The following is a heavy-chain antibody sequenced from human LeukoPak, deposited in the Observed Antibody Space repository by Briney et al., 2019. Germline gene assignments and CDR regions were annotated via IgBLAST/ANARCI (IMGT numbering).Heavy chain of an antibody. Sequence: PGGSLRLSCAASGFTLTNYWMAWARQAPGRGLEWVANIKQDGSKKYYVDSVKGRFTISRDNAKNSLYLQMNSLRVEDTAVYYCARDLVVVSAGDWFDPWGQGTLVTVSA. J-gene: IGHJ5*02. V-gene: IGHV3-7*01. CDR3: ARDLVVVSAGDWFDP. CDR2: IKQDGSKK. CDR1: GFTLTNYW. D-gene: IGHD2-2*01.